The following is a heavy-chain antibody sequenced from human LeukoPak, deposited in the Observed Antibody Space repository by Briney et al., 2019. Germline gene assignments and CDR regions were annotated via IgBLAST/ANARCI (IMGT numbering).Heavy chain of an antibody. V-gene: IGHV1-18*01. Sequence: ASVKVSCKASGYTFTSYGISWVRQAPGQGLEWMGWISAYNGNTNYAQKLQGRVTMTTDTSTSTAYMKLRSLRSDDTAVYYCARAKLFSASGGAFDIWGQGTMVTVSS. D-gene: IGHD3-10*01. J-gene: IGHJ3*02. CDR2: ISAYNGNT. CDR1: GYTFTSYG. CDR3: ARAKLFSASGGAFDI.